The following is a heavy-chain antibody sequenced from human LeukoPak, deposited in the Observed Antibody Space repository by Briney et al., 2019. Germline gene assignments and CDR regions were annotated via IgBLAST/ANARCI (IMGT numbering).Heavy chain of an antibody. D-gene: IGHD4-17*01. J-gene: IGHJ4*02. CDR3: ARDSDYGDYFDY. CDR2: IRQDGSDK. CDR1: GFTLSNYW. V-gene: IGHV3-7*01. Sequence: PGGSLRLSCAASGFTLSNYWMSWVRQAPGKGLEWVANIRQDGSDKFYVDSVKGRFTISRDNAQNSLYLQMNSLRAEDTAVYYCARDSDYGDYFDYWGQGTLVTVSS.